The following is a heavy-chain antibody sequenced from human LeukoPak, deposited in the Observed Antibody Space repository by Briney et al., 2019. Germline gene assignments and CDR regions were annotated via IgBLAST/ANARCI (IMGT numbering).Heavy chain of an antibody. CDR2: IYHSGST. CDR1: GGSISSGGYY. D-gene: IGHD2-15*01. V-gene: IGHV4-31*03. J-gene: IGHJ6*02. CDR3: ARVGYCSGGSCYLYYYYYGMDV. Sequence: PSQTLSLTCTVSGGSISSGGYYWSWIRQHPGKGLEWIGYIYHSGSTYYNPSLKSRVTISVDTSKNQFSLKLSSVTAADTAVYYCARVGYCSGGSCYLYYYYYGMDVWGQGTTVTVSS.